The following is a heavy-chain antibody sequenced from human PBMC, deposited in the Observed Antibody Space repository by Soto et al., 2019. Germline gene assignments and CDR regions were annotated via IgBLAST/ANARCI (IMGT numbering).Heavy chain of an antibody. CDR2: IFSNDEK. CDR1: EFSLSNSRMG. CDR3: AMQQWLEFSAFDI. D-gene: IGHD6-19*01. Sequence: QVTLKESGPVLVKPTETLTLTCTASEFSLSNSRMGVSWIRQPPGKALEWLAHIFSNDEKSYSASLKSRLTISKDTSKSQLVLTMTNMDPVDTATYYCAMQQWLEFSAFDIWGQGTMVTVSS. V-gene: IGHV2-26*01. J-gene: IGHJ3*02.